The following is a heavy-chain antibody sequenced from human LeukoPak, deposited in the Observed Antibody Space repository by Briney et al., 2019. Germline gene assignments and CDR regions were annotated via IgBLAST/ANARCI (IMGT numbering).Heavy chain of an antibody. D-gene: IGHD1-14*01. CDR2: VCSSSGTI. J-gene: IGHJ4*02. V-gene: IGHV3-48*03. CDR1: GFAFSSYE. CDR3: ATLARNSNYFDY. Sequence: GGSLRLSCAASGFAFSSYEMNWVRQAPGKGLEWISYVCSSSGTIYYADSVEGRFTISRDNAKNSLYLQMNSLRAEDTAVYYCATLARNSNYFDYWGQGTLVTVSS.